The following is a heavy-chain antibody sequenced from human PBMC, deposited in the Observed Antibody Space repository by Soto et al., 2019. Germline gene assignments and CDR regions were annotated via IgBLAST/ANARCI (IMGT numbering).Heavy chain of an antibody. CDR3: ARVQYGTYESLGYFDY. D-gene: IGHD3-10*01. V-gene: IGHV4-61*08. Sequence: SETLSLTCAVSGGSISSGGYSWSWIRQPPGKGLEWIGYIYYSGSTNYNPSLKSRVTLSVDTSENQFSLKLSSVTAADTAVYYCARVQYGTYESLGYFDYWGQGTLVTVSS. CDR2: IYYSGST. CDR1: GGSISSGGYS. J-gene: IGHJ4*02.